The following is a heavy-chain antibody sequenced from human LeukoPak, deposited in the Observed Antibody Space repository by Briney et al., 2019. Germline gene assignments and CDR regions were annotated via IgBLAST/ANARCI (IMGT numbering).Heavy chain of an antibody. CDR3: ARQSRDGDYIAKLFDY. V-gene: IGHV4-59*08. J-gene: IGHJ4*02. Sequence: SETLSLTCTVSGGSLSNYYWSWIRQPPGKGLEWIGYIYYSGSINYNPSLKSRVTISVDMSKNQFSLQLSSVTAADTAVYYCARQSRDGDYIAKLFDYWGQGALVTVSS. CDR1: GGSLSNYY. CDR2: IYYSGSI. D-gene: IGHD4-17*01.